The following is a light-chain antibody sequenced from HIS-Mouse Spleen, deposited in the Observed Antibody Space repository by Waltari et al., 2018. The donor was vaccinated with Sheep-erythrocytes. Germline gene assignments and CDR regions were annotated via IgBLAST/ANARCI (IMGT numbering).Light chain of an antibody. Sequence: QSALTQPASVSGSPGQSITISCTGTSSDVGSYNLFSWYQQHPGKAPKLMIYEGSKRPSGVYKRFSGAKSGNTASLTISGLQAEDDADYYCCSYAGSSTPWVFGGGTKLTVL. J-gene: IGLJ3*02. CDR2: EGS. V-gene: IGLV2-23*01. CDR1: SSDVGSYNL. CDR3: CSYAGSSTPWV.